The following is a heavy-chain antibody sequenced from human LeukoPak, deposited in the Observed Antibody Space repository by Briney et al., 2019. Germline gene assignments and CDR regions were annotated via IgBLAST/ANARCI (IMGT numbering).Heavy chain of an antibody. Sequence: APGQGLXGMGGIIPIFGTANYAQKFQGRVTITTDESTSTAYMELSSLRSEDTAVYYCARVRGVVPAAIGGYFDYWGQGTLVTVSS. CDR2: IIPIFGTA. J-gene: IGHJ4*02. CDR3: ARVRGVVPAAIGGYFDY. D-gene: IGHD2-2*02. V-gene: IGHV1-69*05.